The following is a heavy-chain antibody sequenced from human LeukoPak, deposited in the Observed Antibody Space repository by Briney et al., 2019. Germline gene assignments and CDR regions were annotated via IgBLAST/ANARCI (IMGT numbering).Heavy chain of an antibody. Sequence: QAGGSLRLSCAASGFTFSSYAMSWVRQAPGKGQEWVSAISGSGGSTYYADSVKGRFTISRDNSKNTLYLQMNSLRTEDTAVYYCASYGSGSYSLSTDWGQGTLVTVSS. V-gene: IGHV3-23*01. D-gene: IGHD3-10*01. CDR2: ISGSGGST. CDR3: ASYGSGSYSLSTD. J-gene: IGHJ4*02. CDR1: GFTFSSYA.